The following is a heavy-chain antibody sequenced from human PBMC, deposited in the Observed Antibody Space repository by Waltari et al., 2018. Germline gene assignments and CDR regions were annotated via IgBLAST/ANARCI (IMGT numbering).Heavy chain of an antibody. Sequence: EVQLVQSGAEEKKPGESLTISCTGSGYSFTSYWLGWVRQMPGKGLEWLGIIYPGDPDTRYSPSFQGQVPISADKSISTAYLQWSSLKASDTAMYYCARRSKEIDVEHWFDPWGQGTLVTVSS. CDR3: ARRSKEIDVEHWFDP. CDR2: IYPGDPDT. CDR1: GYSFTSYW. V-gene: IGHV5-51*01. J-gene: IGHJ5*02. D-gene: IGHD1-26*01.